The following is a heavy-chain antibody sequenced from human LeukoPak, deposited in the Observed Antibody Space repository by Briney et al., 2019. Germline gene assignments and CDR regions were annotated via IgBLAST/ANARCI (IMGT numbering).Heavy chain of an antibody. V-gene: IGHV4-59*12. D-gene: IGHD4-17*01. J-gene: IGHJ5*02. CDR3: ARDPIMTTVTTETTAWFDP. Sequence: SETLSLTCTVSGGSISSYYWSWIRQPPGKGLEWIGYIYYSGSTNYNPSLKSRVTISVDTSKNQFSLKLSSVTAADTAVYYCARDPIMTTVTTETTAWFDPWGQGTLVTVSS. CDR2: IYYSGST. CDR1: GGSISSYY.